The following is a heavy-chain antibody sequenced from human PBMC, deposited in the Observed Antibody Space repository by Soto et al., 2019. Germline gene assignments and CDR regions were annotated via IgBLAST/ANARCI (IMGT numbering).Heavy chain of an antibody. D-gene: IGHD6-19*01. CDR3: ARYVNEYDSGWGDY. J-gene: IGHJ4*02. Sequence: EVQLVESGGGLVQPWGSLRLSCAASGFTFSTFWMHWVRQAPGKGLVWVSRIKSDGSVTSYADSVMGRFTISRDNAKNTLDLQMNSLRAGDTAVYYCARYVNEYDSGWGDYWGQGTLVTVSS. V-gene: IGHV3-74*01. CDR2: IKSDGSVT. CDR1: GFTFSTFW.